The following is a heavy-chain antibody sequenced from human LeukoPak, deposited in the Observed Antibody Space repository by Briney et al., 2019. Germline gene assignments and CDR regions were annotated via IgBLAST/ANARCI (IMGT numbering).Heavy chain of an antibody. CDR3: ARTSGSYSHYYMDV. Sequence: SETLSPTCAVHGGSFSGYYWSWIRQPPGKGLEWIGEINHSGSTNYNPSLKSRVTISVDTSKNQFSLKLSSVTAADTAVYYCARTSGSYSHYYMDVWGKGTTVTVSS. V-gene: IGHV4-34*01. J-gene: IGHJ6*03. CDR1: GGSFSGYY. D-gene: IGHD1-26*01. CDR2: INHSGST.